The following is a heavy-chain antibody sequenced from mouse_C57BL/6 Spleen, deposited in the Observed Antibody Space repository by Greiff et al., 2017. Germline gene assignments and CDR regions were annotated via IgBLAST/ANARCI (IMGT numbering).Heavy chain of an antibody. V-gene: IGHV1-55*01. J-gene: IGHJ3*01. CDR1: GYTFTSYW. D-gene: IGHD1-1*01. CDR2: IYPGSGST. CDR3: ANRGRRGSSYGFAY. Sequence: QVQLQQPGAELVKPGASVKMSCKASGYTFTSYWITWVKQRPGQGLEWIGDIYPGSGSTNYNEKFKSKATLTVDTSSNTSYIQLSIRTCEVSAVDYAANRGRRGSSYGFAYWGQGTLVTVSA.